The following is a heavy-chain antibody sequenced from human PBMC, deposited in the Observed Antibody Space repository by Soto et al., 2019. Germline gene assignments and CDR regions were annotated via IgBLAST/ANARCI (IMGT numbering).Heavy chain of an antibody. CDR2: ISWNSGSI. D-gene: IGHD3-10*01. J-gene: IGHJ4*02. V-gene: IGHV3-9*01. CDR3: ALTWGSGPFDY. CDR1: GFTFDDYA. Sequence: EVQLVESGGGLVQPGRSLRLSCAASGFTFDDYAMHWVRQAPGKGLEWVSGISWNSGSIGYADSVKGRFTISRDNAKNSLYLQMNSLRAEDTGLYYCALTWGSGPFDYWGQGTLVTVSS.